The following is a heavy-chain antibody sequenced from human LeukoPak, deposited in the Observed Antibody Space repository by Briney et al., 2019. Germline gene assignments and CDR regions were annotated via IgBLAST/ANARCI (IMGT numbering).Heavy chain of an antibody. Sequence: ASMKVSCKASGYTFTGHYMHWVRQAPGQGLEWMGWISAYNGNTNYAQKFQGRVTMTTDTSTSTAYMELRSLRSDDTAMYFCARSGGPYSSNWSDYWGQGTLVTVSS. V-gene: IGHV1-18*04. D-gene: IGHD6-13*01. J-gene: IGHJ5*01. CDR1: GYTFTGHY. CDR2: ISAYNGNT. CDR3: ARSGGPYSSNWSDY.